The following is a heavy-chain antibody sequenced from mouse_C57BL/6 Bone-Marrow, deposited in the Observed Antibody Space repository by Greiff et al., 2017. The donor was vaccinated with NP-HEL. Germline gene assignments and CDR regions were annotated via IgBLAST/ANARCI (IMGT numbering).Heavy chain of an antibody. Sequence: VQLQQSGAELARPGASVKLSCKASGYTFTSYGISWVKQRTGQGLEWIGEIYPRSGNTYYNEKFKGKATLTADKSSSTAYMELRSLTSEDSAVYFCARRHWSDYWGQGTTLTVSS. CDR2: IYPRSGNT. J-gene: IGHJ2*01. D-gene: IGHD4-1*01. CDR1: GYTFTSYG. V-gene: IGHV1-81*01. CDR3: ARRHWSDY.